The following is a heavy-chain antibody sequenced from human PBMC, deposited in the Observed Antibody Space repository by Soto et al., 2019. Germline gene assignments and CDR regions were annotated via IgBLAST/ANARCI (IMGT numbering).Heavy chain of an antibody. CDR1: GFSLSTSGVG. CDR3: AHRPYDFWSGYGGYYFDY. CDR2: IYWDDDK. V-gene: IGHV2-5*02. D-gene: IGHD3-3*01. Sequence: QITLKESGPTLVKPTQTLTLTCTFSGFSLSTSGVGVGWIRQPPGKALEWLALIYWDDDKRYSPSLKSRLTITKDTSKNQVVLTMTNMDPVDTATYYCAHRPYDFWSGYGGYYFDYWGQEPWSPSPQ. J-gene: IGHJ4*01.